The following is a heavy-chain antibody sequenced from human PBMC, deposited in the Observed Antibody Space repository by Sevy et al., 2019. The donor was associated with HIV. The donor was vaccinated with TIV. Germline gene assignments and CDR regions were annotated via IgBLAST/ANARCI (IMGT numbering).Heavy chain of an antibody. CDR2: IKSKTDGGTT. V-gene: IGHV3-15*01. J-gene: IGHJ3*02. CDR3: TTDMYYYDSSGYPQAFDI. CDR1: GFTFSSYV. D-gene: IGHD3-22*01. Sequence: GGSLRLSCAASGFTFSSYVMHWVRQAPGKGLEWVGRIKSKTDGGTTDYAAPVKGRFTISRDDSKNTLYLQMNSLKTEDTAVYYCTTDMYYYDSSGYPQAFDIWGQGTMVTVSS.